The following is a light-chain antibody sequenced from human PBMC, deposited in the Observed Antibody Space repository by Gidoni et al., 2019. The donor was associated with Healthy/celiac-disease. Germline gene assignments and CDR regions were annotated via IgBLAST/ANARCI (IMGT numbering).Light chain of an antibody. CDR1: QGSSSY. CDR3: QQLNSYPPT. CDR2: DAS. V-gene: IGKV1-9*01. Sequence: IQFTQSPSSLSASVGDRVTITCRASQGSSSYLAWYQQNPGKAPKLLIYDASTLQSGVPSRFSGSGSGTDFTLTISSLQHEDFATYYCQQLNSYPPTFGGGTKVEIK. J-gene: IGKJ4*01.